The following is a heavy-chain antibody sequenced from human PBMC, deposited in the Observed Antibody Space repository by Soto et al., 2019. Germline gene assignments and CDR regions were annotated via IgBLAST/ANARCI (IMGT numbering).Heavy chain of an antibody. CDR3: ASPNRGPVSGRLGPRRDGPQH. CDR2: ISYDGSNK. Sequence: QVQLVESGGGVVQPGRSLRLSCAASGFTFSSYAMHWVRQAPGKGLEWVAVISYDGSNKYYADSVKGRFTISRDNSKNTLYLQMSSRRAEDTAVYYCASPNRGPVSGRLGPRRDGPQHWGQGTLVTVSS. D-gene: IGHD3-10*01. CDR1: GFTFSSYA. J-gene: IGHJ1*01. V-gene: IGHV3-30-3*01.